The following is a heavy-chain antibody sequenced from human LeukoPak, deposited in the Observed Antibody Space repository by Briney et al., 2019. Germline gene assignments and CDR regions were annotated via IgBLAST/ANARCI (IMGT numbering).Heavy chain of an antibody. CDR3: ARGRYGSSGWYSLYYYYGMDV. CDR1: GGSISSGGYY. J-gene: IGHJ6*02. D-gene: IGHD6-19*01. Sequence: SETLSLTCTVSGGSISSGGYYWSWIRQHPGKGLEWIGEINHSGSTNYNPSLKSRVTISVDTSKNQFSLKLSSVTAADTAVYYCARGRYGSSGWYSLYYYYGMDVWGQGTTVTVSS. CDR2: INHSGST. V-gene: IGHV4-39*07.